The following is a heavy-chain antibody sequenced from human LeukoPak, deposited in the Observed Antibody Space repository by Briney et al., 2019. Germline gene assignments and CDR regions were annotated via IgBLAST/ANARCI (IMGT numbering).Heavy chain of an antibody. CDR3: AKDRELPNTYYYYYMDV. Sequence: PGGSLRLSCAASGFTFSSYGMHWVRQAPGKGLEWVAFIRYDGSNKYYADSVKGRFTISRDNSKNTLYLQMNSLRAEDTAVYYCAKDRELPNTYYYYYMDVWGKGTTVTVSS. J-gene: IGHJ6*03. CDR2: IRYDGSNK. V-gene: IGHV3-30*02. CDR1: GFTFSSYG. D-gene: IGHD1-7*01.